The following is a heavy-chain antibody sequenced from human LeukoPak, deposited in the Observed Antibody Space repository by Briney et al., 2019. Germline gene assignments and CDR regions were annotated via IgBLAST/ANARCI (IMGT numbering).Heavy chain of an antibody. CDR3: AKQSGGYRGPFDP. D-gene: IGHD3-22*01. V-gene: IGHV3-23*01. CDR1: GFTFTNNF. J-gene: IGHJ5*02. CDR2: ISGSGGST. Sequence: GGSLRLSCAASGFTFTNNFMSWVRQAPGKGLEWVSAISGSGGSTYYADSVKGRFTISRDNSKNTLYLQMNSLRAEDTAVYYCAKQSGGYRGPFDPWGQGTLVTVSS.